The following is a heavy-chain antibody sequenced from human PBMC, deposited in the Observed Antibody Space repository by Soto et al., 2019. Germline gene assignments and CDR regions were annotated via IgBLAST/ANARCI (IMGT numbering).Heavy chain of an antibody. J-gene: IGHJ3*02. CDR2: IYYSGST. V-gene: IGHV4-31*03. CDR3: ARDTLTGSAFDI. Sequence: SETLSLTCTVSGGSISSGGYYWSWIRQHPGKGLEWIGYIYYSGSTYYNPSLKSRVTISVDTSKNQFSLKLSSVTAADTAVYYCARDTLTGSAFDIWGQGTMVTVSS. CDR1: GGSISSGGYY. D-gene: IGHD3-10*01.